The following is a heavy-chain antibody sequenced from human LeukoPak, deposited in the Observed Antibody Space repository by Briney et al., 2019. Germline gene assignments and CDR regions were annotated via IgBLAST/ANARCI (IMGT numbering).Heavy chain of an antibody. D-gene: IGHD5-18*01. CDR2: ISYDGSNK. J-gene: IGHJ4*02. V-gene: IGHV3-30*18. Sequence: GGSLRLSCAASGFTFSSYGMHWVRQAPGKGLEWVAVISYDGSNKYYADSVKGRFTISRDNSKNTLYLQMNSLRAGDTAVYYCAKDRSYGFDYWGQGTLVTVS. CDR3: AKDRSYGFDY. CDR1: GFTFSSYG.